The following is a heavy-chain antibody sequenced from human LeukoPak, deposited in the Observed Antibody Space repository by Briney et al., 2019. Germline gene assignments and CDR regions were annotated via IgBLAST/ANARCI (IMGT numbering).Heavy chain of an antibody. D-gene: IGHD2-15*01. CDR2: IRNKAYGGTT. CDR1: GFTFGEFT. Sequence: GGSLRLSCTGSGFTFGEFTISWVRQAPGKGLEWLGFIRNKAYGGTTQYAASVRGRITLSRDDSKSIAYLQMNSLKTEDTAVYYCSRRFGRWYYFDYWGQGNLVTVFS. CDR3: SRRFGRWYYFDY. J-gene: IGHJ4*02. V-gene: IGHV3-49*04.